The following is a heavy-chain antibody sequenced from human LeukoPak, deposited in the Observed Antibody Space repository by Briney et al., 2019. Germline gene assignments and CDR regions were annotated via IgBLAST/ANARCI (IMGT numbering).Heavy chain of an antibody. V-gene: IGHV1-18*01. Sequence: ASVKVSCKASGYTFTSYGISWVRQAPGQGLEWMGWISAYNGNTNYAQKLQGRVTMTPDTSTSTAYMELRSLRSDDTAVYYCARWDDVVRYFDYWGQGTLVTVSS. D-gene: IGHD2-15*01. J-gene: IGHJ4*02. CDR2: ISAYNGNT. CDR3: ARWDDVVRYFDY. CDR1: GYTFTSYG.